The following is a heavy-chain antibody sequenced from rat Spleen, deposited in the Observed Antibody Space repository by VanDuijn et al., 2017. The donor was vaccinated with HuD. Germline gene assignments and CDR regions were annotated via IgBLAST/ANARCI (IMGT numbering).Heavy chain of an antibody. CDR1: GFSLTSYS. CDR3: ARTYDGYHYFDY. J-gene: IGHJ2*01. D-gene: IGHD1-9*01. Sequence: QVQLMESGPGLVQPSDTLSLTCTVSGFSLTSYSVHWVRQPPGKGLEWMGAMWNGGATDYNSKFKSRLTSSRDTSKSQVFLKVNSLHTADTAKYFCARTYDGYHYFDYWGEGVMVTVSS. V-gene: IGHV2-45*01. CDR2: MWNGGAT.